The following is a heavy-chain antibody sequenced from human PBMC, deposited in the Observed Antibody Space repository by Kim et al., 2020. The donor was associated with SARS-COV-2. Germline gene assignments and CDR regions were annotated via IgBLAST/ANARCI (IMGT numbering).Heavy chain of an antibody. D-gene: IGHD2-15*01. J-gene: IGHJ4*02. CDR1: GFTFSSHG. Sequence: GGSLRLSCAASGFTFSSHGMHWVRQAPGKGLVWVARINSDGTTTSYGDSVKGRFTISRDNSKNTLYLQMNSLRAEDTAVYYCVKEQGTSSLYDVDYWGQG. CDR2: INSDGTTT. V-gene: IGHV3-74*01. CDR3: VKEQGTSSLYDVDY.